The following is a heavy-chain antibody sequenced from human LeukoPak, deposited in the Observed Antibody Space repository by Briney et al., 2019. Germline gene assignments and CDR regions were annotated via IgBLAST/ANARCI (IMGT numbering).Heavy chain of an antibody. D-gene: IGHD1-7*01. CDR2: ISSSSSYI. J-gene: IGHJ3*02. CDR1: GFTFSSYS. Sequence: GGSLRLSCAASGFTFSSYSMNWVPQAPGKGMAWVSSISSSSSYIYYADSVKGRFTISRDNAKNSLYLQMNSLRAEDTAVYYCARDCLGTTDAFDIWGQGTMVTVSS. V-gene: IGHV3-21*01. CDR3: ARDCLGTTDAFDI.